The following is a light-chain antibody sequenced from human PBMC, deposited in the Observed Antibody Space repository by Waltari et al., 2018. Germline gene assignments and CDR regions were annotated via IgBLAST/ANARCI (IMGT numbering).Light chain of an antibody. CDR1: SSDVGGYNL. J-gene: IGLJ2*01. V-gene: IGLV2-23*01. Sequence: QSALTQPAPESASPGQSIPYSCPRTSSDVGGYNLVSWYQQHPGKAPKLMIYEGSNRPSGVSNRFSGSKSGNTASLTISGLQAEDEADYYCCSYAGSSTVFGGGTKLTVL. CDR2: EGS. CDR3: CSYAGSSTV.